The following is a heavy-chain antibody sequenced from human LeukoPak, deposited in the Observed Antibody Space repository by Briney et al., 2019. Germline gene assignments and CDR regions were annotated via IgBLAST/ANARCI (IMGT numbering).Heavy chain of an antibody. CDR1: GGSISSYY. J-gene: IGHJ4*02. V-gene: IGHV4-59*08. CDR2: IYYSGST. Sequence: SETLSLTCTVSGGSISSYYWSWVRQPPGKGLEWIGYIYYSGSTNYNPSLKSRVTISMDTSKNQFPLKLSSVTAADTAVYYCARWVAAASLDYWGQGTLVTVSS. D-gene: IGHD6-13*01. CDR3: ARWVAAASLDY.